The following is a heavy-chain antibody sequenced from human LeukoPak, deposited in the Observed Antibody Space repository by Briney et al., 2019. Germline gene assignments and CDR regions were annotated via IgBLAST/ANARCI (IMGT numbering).Heavy chain of an antibody. J-gene: IGHJ4*02. Sequence: GGSLRLSCAASGFTFSSYGMHWVRQAPGKGLGWVAFIRYDGSNKYYADSVKGRFTISRDNSKNTLYLQMNSLRAEDTAVYYCAKDRSGSYSADFWGQGTLVTVSS. CDR3: AKDRSGSYSADF. V-gene: IGHV3-30*02. CDR2: IRYDGSNK. CDR1: GFTFSSYG. D-gene: IGHD1-26*01.